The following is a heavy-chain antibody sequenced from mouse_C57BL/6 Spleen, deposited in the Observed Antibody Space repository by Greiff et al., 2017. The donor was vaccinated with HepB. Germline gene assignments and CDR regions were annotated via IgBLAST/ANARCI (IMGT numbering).Heavy chain of an antibody. Sequence: DVKLVESEGGLVQPGSSMKLSCTASGFTFSDYYMAWVRQVPEKGLEWVANINYDGSSTYYLDSLKSRFIISRDNAKNILYLQMSSLKSEDTATYYCAREGYTYAMDYWGQGTSVTVSS. CDR2: INYDGSST. D-gene: IGHD3-2*02. V-gene: IGHV5-16*01. CDR1: GFTFSDYY. CDR3: AREGYTYAMDY. J-gene: IGHJ4*01.